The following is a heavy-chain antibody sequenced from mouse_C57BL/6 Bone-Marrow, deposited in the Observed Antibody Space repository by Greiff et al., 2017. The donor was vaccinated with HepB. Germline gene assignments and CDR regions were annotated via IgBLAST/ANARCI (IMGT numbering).Heavy chain of an antibody. CDR1: GFSFTSYG. J-gene: IGHJ2*01. CDR2: IWSGGST. CDR3: ARRDYYGRSFDY. V-gene: IGHV2-2*01. Sequence: VQLQQSGPGLVQPSQSLSITCTVSGFSFTSYGVHWVRQSPGKGLEWLGVIWSGGSTDYNAAFISRLSISKDKSTNQVFFKMNSLQADDTAIYYCARRDYYGRSFDYWGQGTTLTVSS. D-gene: IGHD1-1*01.